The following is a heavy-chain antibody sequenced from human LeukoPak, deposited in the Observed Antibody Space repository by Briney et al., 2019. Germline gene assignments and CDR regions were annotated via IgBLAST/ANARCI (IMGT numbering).Heavy chain of an antibody. D-gene: IGHD3-22*01. J-gene: IGHJ6*02. CDR1: GFTFSSYG. CDR3: AKELYYYDSSGYYPNYYYYYGMDV. V-gene: IGHV3-30*18. CDR2: ISYDGSNK. Sequence: GGSLRLSCAASGFTFSSYGMHWVRQAPGKGLEWVAVISYDGSNKYYADSVKGRFTISRDNSKNTLYLQMNSLRAEDTAVYYCAKELYYYDSSGYYPNYYYYYGMDVWGQGTTVTVSS.